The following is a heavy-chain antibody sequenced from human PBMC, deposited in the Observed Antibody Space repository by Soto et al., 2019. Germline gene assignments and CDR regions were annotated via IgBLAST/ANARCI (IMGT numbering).Heavy chain of an antibody. CDR2: IYPGDSDS. J-gene: IGHJ4*02. CDR3: ARQIYDSDTGPNFQYYFDS. D-gene: IGHD3-22*01. CDR1: GYSFTNYW. V-gene: IGHV5-51*01. Sequence: PGESLKISCKTSGYSFTNYWIGWVRQVPGKGLEWMGIIYPGDSDSRYRPSFQGQVTVSADKSFSTAYLQWSSLRASDTAMYYCARQIYDSDTGPNFQYYFDSWGQGTPVTVSS.